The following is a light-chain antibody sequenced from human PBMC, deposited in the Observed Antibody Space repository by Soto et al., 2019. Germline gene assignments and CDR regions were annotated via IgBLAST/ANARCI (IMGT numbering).Light chain of an antibody. Sequence: DIQMTQYPSTASASIGDRVTITCRASQSFNDWLAWYQQTPGRAPKLLIYKASSLKYGAPSRFSGRGSGTEFTLTIDNLQPEDFATYYCQQYNNLPYTFGQGTKVDIK. V-gene: IGKV1-5*03. J-gene: IGKJ2*01. CDR3: QQYNNLPYT. CDR1: QSFNDW. CDR2: KAS.